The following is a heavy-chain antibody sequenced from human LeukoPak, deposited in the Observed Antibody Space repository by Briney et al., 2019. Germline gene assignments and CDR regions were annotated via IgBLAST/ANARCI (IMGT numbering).Heavy chain of an antibody. D-gene: IGHD6-19*01. V-gene: IGHV5-51*01. J-gene: IGHJ3*02. CDR1: GYRFTNYW. Sequence: GESLKISCKGSGYRFTNYWIGWVRQMPGKGLEWMGMLYPGDSGARFSPSFQGRVTMSVDRSINTAYLQWSSLRASDTAMYYCAKSREVAASHAFDIWGQGTVVTVSS. CDR3: AKSREVAASHAFDI. CDR2: LYPGDSGA.